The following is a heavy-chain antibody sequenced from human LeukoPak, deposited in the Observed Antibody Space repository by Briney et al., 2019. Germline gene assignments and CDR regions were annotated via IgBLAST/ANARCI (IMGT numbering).Heavy chain of an antibody. V-gene: IGHV3-30*02. CDR1: GFTFSSYG. D-gene: IGHD3-3*01. J-gene: IGHJ6*03. CDR2: IRYDGSNK. Sequence: GGSLRLSCAASGFTFSSYGMHWVRQAPGKGLEWVAFIRYDGSNKYYADSVKGRFTISRDNPKNTLYLQMNSLRAEDTAVYYCAKDAGVYDFVYYYMDVWGKGTTVTVSS. CDR3: AKDAGVYDFVYYYMDV.